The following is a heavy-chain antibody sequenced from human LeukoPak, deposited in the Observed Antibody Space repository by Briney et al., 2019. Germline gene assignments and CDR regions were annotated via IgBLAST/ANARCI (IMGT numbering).Heavy chain of an antibody. V-gene: IGHV4-61*02. J-gene: IGHJ3*02. D-gene: IGHD3-10*01. CDR3: ARAVQEVTILGDAFDI. CDR1: GGSISSGSYY. Sequence: SQTLSLTCTVSGGSISSGSYYWSWIRQPAGKGLEWIVRIYTSGSTNYNPSLKSRVTISVDTSKNQFSLKLSSVTAADTAVYYCARAVQEVTILGDAFDIWGQGTMVTVSS. CDR2: IYTSGST.